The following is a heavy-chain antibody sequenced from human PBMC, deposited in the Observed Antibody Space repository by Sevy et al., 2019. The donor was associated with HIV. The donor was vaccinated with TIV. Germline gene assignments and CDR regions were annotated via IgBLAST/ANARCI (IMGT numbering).Heavy chain of an antibody. J-gene: IGHJ3*02. Sequence: GGSLRLSCTASGFTFNRYWMSWVRQTPGKELEWVANVKQDGSEQYYVHSLKGRFTISRDNAKNSLYLQMNSLRAEDTAVYYCASLREKKLVIIPSFAFDMWGQGTLVTVSS. CDR1: GFTFNRYW. D-gene: IGHD3-3*01. V-gene: IGHV3-7*01. CDR2: VKQDGSEQ. CDR3: ASLREKKLVIIPSFAFDM.